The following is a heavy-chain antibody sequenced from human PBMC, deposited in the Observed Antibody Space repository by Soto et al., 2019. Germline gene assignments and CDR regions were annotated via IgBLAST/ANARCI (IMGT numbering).Heavy chain of an antibody. V-gene: IGHV4-59*01. D-gene: IGHD2-15*01. CDR3: AREGLVVAGYDWFDP. CDR2: IYYTGST. J-gene: IGHJ5*02. CDR1: GGSISSYH. Sequence: SETLSLTCSVSGGSISSYHWSWIRQSPGKGLEWIGYIYYTGSTNYNPSLKSRVTISVDTSKNQFSLKLTSVTAADTAVYYCAREGLVVAGYDWFDPWGQGTLVTVSS.